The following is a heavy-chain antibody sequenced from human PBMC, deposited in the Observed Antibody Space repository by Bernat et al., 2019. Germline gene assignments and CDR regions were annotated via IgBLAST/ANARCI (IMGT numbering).Heavy chain of an antibody. D-gene: IGHD3-22*01. CDR2: IYWDDDK. CDR1: GFSLSTSGVG. Sequence: QITLKESGPTLVKPTQTLTLTCTFSGFSLSTSGVGVGWIRQPPGKALEWPALIYWDDDKRYSPSLKSRLTITKDTSKNQVVLTMTNMDPVDTATYYCAHSLSDYYDSSGYSPFDYWGQGTLVTVSS. J-gene: IGHJ4*02. CDR3: AHSLSDYYDSSGYSPFDY. V-gene: IGHV2-5*02.